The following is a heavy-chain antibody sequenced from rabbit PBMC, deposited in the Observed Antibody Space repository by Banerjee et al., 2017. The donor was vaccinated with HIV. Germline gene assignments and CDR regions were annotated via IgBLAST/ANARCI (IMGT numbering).Heavy chain of an antibody. CDR2: INTSSGNT. CDR3: ARGDYDGGTASHYFKL. D-gene: IGHD4-2*01. V-gene: IGHV1S40*01. J-gene: IGHJ4*01. Sequence: MCWVRQAPGKGLEWIGCINTSSGNTVYASWAKGRFTISKTSSTTVTLQMTSLTGADTATYFCARGDYDGGTASHYFKLWGQGTLVTVS.